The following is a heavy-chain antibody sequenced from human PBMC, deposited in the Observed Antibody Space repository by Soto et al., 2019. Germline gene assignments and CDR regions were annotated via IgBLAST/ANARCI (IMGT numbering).Heavy chain of an antibody. V-gene: IGHV3-74*01. J-gene: IGHJ5*02. Sequence: PGGSLRLSCAASGFTFSSYWMHWVRQAPGKGLVWVSRINSDGSSTSYADSVKGRFTIPRDNAKNTLYLQMNSLRAEDTAVYYCARMDYDFWSGYLNWFDPWGQGTLVTVSS. CDR2: INSDGSST. CDR1: GFTFSSYW. D-gene: IGHD3-3*01. CDR3: ARMDYDFWSGYLNWFDP.